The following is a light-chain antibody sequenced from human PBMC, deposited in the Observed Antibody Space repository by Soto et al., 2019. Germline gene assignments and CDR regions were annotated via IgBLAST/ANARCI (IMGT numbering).Light chain of an antibody. J-gene: IGKJ1*01. Sequence: EIVLTQSPGTLSLSPWEGATLSCRASESVSNYFAWYQQKPGQAPRLLIYGASSRATGIPDRFSGSGSGTDFTLTISRLEPEDFAVYYCQQYGSTFGQGTKVDIK. V-gene: IGKV3-20*01. CDR1: ESVSNY. CDR2: GAS. CDR3: QQYGST.